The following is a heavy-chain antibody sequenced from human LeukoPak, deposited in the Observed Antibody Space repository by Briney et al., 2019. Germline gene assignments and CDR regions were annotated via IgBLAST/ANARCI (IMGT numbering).Heavy chain of an antibody. Sequence: SETLSLTCAVYGETFIHNFWTWIRQPPGKGLEWIGQINHSGSTYYNPSLKSRVTILVDTSKNQFSLKLTSVTAADTAVYYCARAMPYFYGSIAVPGTIDYWGQGILVTVSS. D-gene: IGHD6-19*01. CDR1: GETFIHNF. CDR3: ARAMPYFYGSIAVPGTIDY. CDR2: INHSGST. J-gene: IGHJ4*02. V-gene: IGHV4-34*01.